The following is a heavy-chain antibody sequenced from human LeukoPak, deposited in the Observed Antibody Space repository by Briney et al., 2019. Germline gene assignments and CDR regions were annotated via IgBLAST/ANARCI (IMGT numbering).Heavy chain of an antibody. D-gene: IGHD6-13*01. Sequence: PGGSLRLSCTASGFTFSAYAMTWVRQGPGTGLECVSTIATSDAYTYYADSVQGRFTISRDKSKNTLYLQMDSLRAEDTAIYYCAKALRQQPRAYDYWGQGTLVTVSS. CDR1: GFTFSAYA. J-gene: IGHJ4*02. CDR3: AKALRQQPRAYDY. CDR2: IATSDAYT. V-gene: IGHV3-23*01.